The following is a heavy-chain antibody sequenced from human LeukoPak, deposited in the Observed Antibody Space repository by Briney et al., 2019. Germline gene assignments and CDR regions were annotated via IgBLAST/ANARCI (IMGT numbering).Heavy chain of an antibody. V-gene: IGHV3-48*03. Sequence: PGEPLTLSCAASGFTFSSYEMNWVRQAPGKGLEWVSYISSSGSTIYYADSAKGRFTISRDNDKNSLYLQMNSLRAEDTAVYYCAREGETYYYDSSGSYFDYWGQGTLVTVSS. CDR2: ISSSGSTI. CDR3: AREGETYYYDSSGSYFDY. J-gene: IGHJ4*02. CDR1: GFTFSSYE. D-gene: IGHD3-22*01.